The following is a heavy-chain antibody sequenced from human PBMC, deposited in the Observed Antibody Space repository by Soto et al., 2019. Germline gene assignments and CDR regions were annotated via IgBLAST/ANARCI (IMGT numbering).Heavy chain of an antibody. V-gene: IGHV3-23*01. Sequence: EVQLLESGGGLVQPGGSLRLSCAVSGFTFSSHAMSWVRQAPGKGLECVSSITGSGDSTYYADSVKGRFTISRDKSKXXXXLQXNSLRAEDTAVYYCAKDLQFSGWLSAQTFDYWGQGTQVTVSS. J-gene: IGHJ4*02. CDR1: GFTFSSHA. D-gene: IGHD6-19*01. CDR2: ITGSGDST. CDR3: AKDLQFSGWLSAQTFDY.